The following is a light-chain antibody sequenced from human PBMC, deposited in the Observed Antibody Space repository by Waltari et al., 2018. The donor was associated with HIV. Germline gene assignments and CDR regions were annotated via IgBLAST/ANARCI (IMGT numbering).Light chain of an antibody. Sequence: DIQMTQSPSSLSASVGDRVTITRRASHDISNYLAWFQQKPGEAPKSLIYAASTLQSGVPSKFRGSGSETYFTLTINSLQSEDSATYYCQQYKGYPLTFGQGTRLEIK. V-gene: IGKV1-16*02. CDR2: AAS. J-gene: IGKJ5*01. CDR3: QQYKGYPLT. CDR1: HDISNY.